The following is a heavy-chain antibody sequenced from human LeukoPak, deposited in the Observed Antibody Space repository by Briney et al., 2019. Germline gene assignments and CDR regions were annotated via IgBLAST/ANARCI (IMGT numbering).Heavy chain of an antibody. CDR1: GGSFSGYY. D-gene: IGHD3-10*01. CDR2: INHSGST. V-gene: IGHV4-34*01. CDR3: ARGRGRYYYYYYMDV. Sequence: SETLSLTCAVYGGSFSGYYWTWIRQPPGKGLEWIGEINHSGSTNYNPSLKSRVTISVDTSKNQFSLKLSSVTAADTAVYYCARGRGRYYYYYYMDVWGKGTTVTVSS. J-gene: IGHJ6*03.